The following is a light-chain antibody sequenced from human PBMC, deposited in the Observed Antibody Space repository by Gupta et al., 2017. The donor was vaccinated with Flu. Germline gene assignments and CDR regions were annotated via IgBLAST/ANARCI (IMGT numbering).Light chain of an antibody. V-gene: IGKV3-11*01. CDR1: ENVNKD. Sequence: PGTLSLSPGEAAPLSCRARENVNKDLAWHQQQARQAPRLLIYDASKTATGTPTRFSGSASGTDFTLTISILEPEDFAVYYCQQRINCPDTFGQGTKLEIK. J-gene: IGKJ2*01. CDR3: QQRINCPDT. CDR2: DAS.